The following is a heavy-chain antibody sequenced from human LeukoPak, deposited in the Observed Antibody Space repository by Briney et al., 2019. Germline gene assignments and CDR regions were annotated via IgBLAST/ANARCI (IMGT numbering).Heavy chain of an antibody. CDR1: GGSISSGSYY. J-gene: IGHJ4*02. D-gene: IGHD5-18*01. CDR3: ARLLERRGSSYGYDY. Sequence: PSQTLSLTCTVSGGSISSGSYYWSWIRQPAGKGLEWIGRIYTSGSTNYNPSLKSRVTISVDTSKNQFSLKLSSVTAADTAVYYCARLLERRGSSYGYDYWGQGTLVTVSS. CDR2: IYTSGST. V-gene: IGHV4-61*02.